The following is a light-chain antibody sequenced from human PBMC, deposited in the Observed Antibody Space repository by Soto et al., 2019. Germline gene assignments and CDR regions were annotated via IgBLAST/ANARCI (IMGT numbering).Light chain of an antibody. J-gene: IGLJ2*01. CDR3: QSYDSSLSGSV. CDR2: GNS. Sequence: QSALTQPPSVSGAPGQRVTISCTGSSSNIGAGYDVHWYQQLPGTAPILLIYGNSNRPSGAPDRFSGSKSGTSASLAITGLQAEDEADYYCQSYDSSLSGSVFGGGTKVTVL. V-gene: IGLV1-40*01. CDR1: SSNIGAGYD.